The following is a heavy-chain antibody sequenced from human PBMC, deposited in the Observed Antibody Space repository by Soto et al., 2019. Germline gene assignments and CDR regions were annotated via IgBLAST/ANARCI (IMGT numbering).Heavy chain of an antibody. CDR2: IYSGGTT. V-gene: IGHV3-53*01. CDR1: CFTASSNY. Sequence: PGGSLRLSWAASCFTASSNYMSWVGQAPGKGLEWVSVIYSGGTTYYADSVKGRFTISRDNSKNTLYLQMNSLRAEDTAVYYCARGGYSYGYDYSGPGTLVTVSS. CDR3: ARGGYSYGYDY. J-gene: IGHJ4*02. D-gene: IGHD5-18*01.